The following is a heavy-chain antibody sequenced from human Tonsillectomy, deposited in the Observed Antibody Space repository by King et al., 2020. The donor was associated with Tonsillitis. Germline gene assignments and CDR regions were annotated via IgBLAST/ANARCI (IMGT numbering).Heavy chain of an antibody. CDR2: ISGSGGST. J-gene: IGHJ4*02. Sequence: VQLVESGGGLVQPGGSLRLSCAASGFTFSSYAMSWVRQAPGKGLEWVSAISGSGGSTYYADSVKGRFTISRDNSKNTLYLQMNSLRAEDTAVYYCAKDLLVPGLLVGKGERWLQFGPPFDYWGQGTLVTVSS. V-gene: IGHV3-23*04. CDR1: GFTFSSYA. CDR3: AKDLLVPGLLVGKGERWLQFGPPFDY. D-gene: IGHD5-24*01.